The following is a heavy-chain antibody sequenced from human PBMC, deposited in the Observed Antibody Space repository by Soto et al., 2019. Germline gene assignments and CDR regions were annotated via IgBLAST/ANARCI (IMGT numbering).Heavy chain of an antibody. J-gene: IGHJ4*02. CDR3: PKGGRGGRGGSCYNYNY. Sequence: GASVKVSCKASGGTFSSYAISWVRQAPGQGLEWMGGIIPIFGTANYAQKFQGRVTITADESTSTAYMELSSLRSEDTAVYYCPKGGRGGRGGSCYNYNYWGQGTRVTVS. CDR1: GGTFSSYA. V-gene: IGHV1-69*13. CDR2: IIPIFGTA. D-gene: IGHD2-15*01.